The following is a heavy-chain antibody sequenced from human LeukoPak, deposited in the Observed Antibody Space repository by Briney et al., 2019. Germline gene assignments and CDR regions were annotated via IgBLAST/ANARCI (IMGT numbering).Heavy chain of an antibody. Sequence: GGSLRLSCAASGFTFSSYEMNWVRQAPGKGLEWVSYISSSGSTIYYADSVKGRFTISRDNAKNSLYLQMNSLSAEDTAVYYCARAGIAAAGTDYWGQGTLVTVSS. D-gene: IGHD6-13*01. CDR1: GFTFSSYE. CDR3: ARAGIAAAGTDY. J-gene: IGHJ4*02. V-gene: IGHV3-48*03. CDR2: ISSSGSTI.